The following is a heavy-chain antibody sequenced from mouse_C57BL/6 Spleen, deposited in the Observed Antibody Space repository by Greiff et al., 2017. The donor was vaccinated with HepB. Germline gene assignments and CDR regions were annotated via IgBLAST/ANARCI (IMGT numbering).Heavy chain of an antibody. CDR1: GYAFSSSW. CDR3: ARAGTAQALFAY. CDR2: IYPGDGDT. D-gene: IGHD3-2*02. V-gene: IGHV1-82*01. J-gene: IGHJ3*01. Sequence: VQLQQSGPELVKPGASVKISCKASGYAFSSSWMNWVKQRPGKGLEWIGRIYPGDGDTNYNGKFKGKATLTADKSSSTAYRQLSSLTSEDSAVYFCARAGTAQALFAYWGQGTLVTVSA.